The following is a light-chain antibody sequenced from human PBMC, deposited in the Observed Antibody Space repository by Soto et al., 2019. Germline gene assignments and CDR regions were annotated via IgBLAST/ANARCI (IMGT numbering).Light chain of an antibody. CDR3: QQRRS. Sequence: EIVLTQSPATLSLSPGERATLSCRASPSISSYFAWYQQQPGQAPRLLLYDAFRRATGIPARFSGSGSGTDFTLSISSLEPQDFAVYYCQQRRSFGGGTRV. V-gene: IGKV3-11*01. CDR1: PSISSY. J-gene: IGKJ4*01. CDR2: DAF.